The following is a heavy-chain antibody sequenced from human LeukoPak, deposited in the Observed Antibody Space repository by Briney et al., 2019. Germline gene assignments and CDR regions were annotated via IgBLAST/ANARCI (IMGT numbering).Heavy chain of an antibody. CDR2: IKQDGSEK. CDR1: GFTFSSYW. V-gene: IGHV3-7*01. Sequence: GGSLRLSCAASGFTFSSYWMSWVRQAPGKGLEWVANIKQDGSEKYYVDSVKGRFTISRDNAKNSLYLQMNSLRAEDTAVYYCARDCYDFWSGYYCPFDYWGQGTLVTVSS. D-gene: IGHD3-3*01. CDR3: ARDCYDFWSGYYCPFDY. J-gene: IGHJ4*02.